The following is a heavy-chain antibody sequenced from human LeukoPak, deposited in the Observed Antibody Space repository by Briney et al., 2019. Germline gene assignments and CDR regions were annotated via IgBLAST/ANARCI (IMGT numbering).Heavy chain of an antibody. CDR2: ISSSSSYI. CDR3: AREGTAAAGFDY. CDR1: GFTFSSYS. J-gene: IGHJ4*01. D-gene: IGHD6-13*01. V-gene: IGHV3-21*01. Sequence: GGSLRLSCAASGFTFSSYSMNWVRQAPGKGLEWVSSISSSSSYIYYADSVKGRFTISRDNAKNSLYLQMNSLRAEDTAVYYCAREGTAAAGFDYWGHGTLVTVSS.